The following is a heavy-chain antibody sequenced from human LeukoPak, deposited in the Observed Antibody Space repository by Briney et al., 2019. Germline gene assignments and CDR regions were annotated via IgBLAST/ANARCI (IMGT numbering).Heavy chain of an antibody. CDR3: ARGIQGSGSYLQYYYYYYMDV. J-gene: IGHJ6*03. V-gene: IGHV4-61*01. D-gene: IGHD3-10*01. CDR1: GGSISSSSYY. CDR2: IYYSGST. Sequence: SETLSLTCTVSGGSISSSSYYWSWIRQPPGKGLEWIGYIYYSGSTNYNPSLKSRVTISVDTSKNQFSLKLSSVTAADTAVYYCARGIQGSGSYLQYYYYYYMDVWGKGTTVTISS.